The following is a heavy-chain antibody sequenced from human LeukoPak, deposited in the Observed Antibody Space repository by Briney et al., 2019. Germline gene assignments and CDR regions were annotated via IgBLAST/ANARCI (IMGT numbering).Heavy chain of an antibody. CDR1: GFTVSSNY. CDR2: IYSGGST. CDR3: ARGRNIVATSGYFDF. V-gene: IGHV3-53*01. J-gene: IGHJ4*02. D-gene: IGHD5-12*01. Sequence: GGSLRLSCAASGFTVSSNYMSWVRRAPGKGLEWVSVIYSGGSTYYADSVKGRFTISRDNSKNTLYLQMNSLRAEDTAVYYCARGRNIVATSGYFDFWGQGTLVTVSS.